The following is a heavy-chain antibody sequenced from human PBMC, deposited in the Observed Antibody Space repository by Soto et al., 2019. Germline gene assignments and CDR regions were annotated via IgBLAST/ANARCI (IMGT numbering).Heavy chain of an antibody. CDR1: GYTFTSYG. CDR3: ARDPGSYYDSSGYTGPWFDP. V-gene: IGHV1-18*01. J-gene: IGHJ5*02. Sequence: ASVKVSFKASGYTFTSYGISWVRQAPGQGLEWMGWISAYNGNTNYAQKLQGRVTMTTDTSTSTAYMELRSLRSDDTAVYYCARDPGSYYDSSGYTGPWFDPWGQGTLVTVSS. CDR2: ISAYNGNT. D-gene: IGHD3-22*01.